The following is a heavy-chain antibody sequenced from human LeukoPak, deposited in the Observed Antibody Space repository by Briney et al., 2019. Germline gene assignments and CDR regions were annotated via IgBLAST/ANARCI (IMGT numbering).Heavy chain of an antibody. J-gene: IGHJ6*03. Sequence: GGSLRLSCTVSGFTVSSNSMSWVRQAPGKGLEWVSFIYSDNTHYSDSVKSRFTISRDNSKKTLYLQMNSLRAEDTAVYYCAKDSKIVGPTFRSYHYMDVWGKGTTVTVSS. D-gene: IGHD1-26*01. CDR2: IYSDNT. CDR3: AKDSKIVGPTFRSYHYMDV. V-gene: IGHV3-53*01. CDR1: GFTVSSNS.